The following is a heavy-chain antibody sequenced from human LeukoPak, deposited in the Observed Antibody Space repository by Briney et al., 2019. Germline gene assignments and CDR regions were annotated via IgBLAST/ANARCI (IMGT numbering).Heavy chain of an antibody. J-gene: IGHJ6*02. Sequence: ASVKVSCKASGYTLTDYYMHWVRQAPGQGLEWMGRINPNSGGTNYAQKFQGRVTMTTDTSTSTAYMELRSLRSDDTAVYYCARDYYDSSGRYYYGMDVWGQGTTVTVSS. CDR1: GYTLTDYY. CDR3: ARDYYDSSGRYYYGMDV. V-gene: IGHV1-2*06. D-gene: IGHD3-22*01. CDR2: INPNSGGT.